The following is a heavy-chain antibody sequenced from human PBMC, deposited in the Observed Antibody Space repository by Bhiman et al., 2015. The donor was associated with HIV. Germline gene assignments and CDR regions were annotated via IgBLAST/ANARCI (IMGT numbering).Heavy chain of an antibody. D-gene: IGHD6-13*01. J-gene: IGHJ4*02. V-gene: IGHV3-30*04. CDR2: ISYDGSNK. CDR3: ARDGGGRAAAGPRVGIFDY. Sequence: QVQLVESGGGVVQPGRSLRLSCAASGFTFSSYAMHWVRQAPGKGLEWVAVISYDGSNKYYADSVKGRFTISRDNSKNTLYLQMNSLRAEDTAVYYCARDGGGRAAAGPRVGIFDYVGQGTLVTSPQ. CDR1: GFTFSSYA.